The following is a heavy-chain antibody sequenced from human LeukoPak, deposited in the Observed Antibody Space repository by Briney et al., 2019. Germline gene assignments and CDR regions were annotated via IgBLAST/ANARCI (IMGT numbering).Heavy chain of an antibody. CDR3: ARVRGYCTSTSCHNYYYYGMDV. CDR2: INHSGST. Sequence: GSLRLSCAASGFTFSSYWMSWVRQPPGKGLEWIGEINHSGSTNYNPSLKSRVTISVDTSKNQFSLKLSSVTAADTAVYYCARVRGYCTSTSCHNYYYYGMDVWGQGTTVTVSS. J-gene: IGHJ6*02. D-gene: IGHD2-2*01. V-gene: IGHV4-34*01. CDR1: GFTFSSYW.